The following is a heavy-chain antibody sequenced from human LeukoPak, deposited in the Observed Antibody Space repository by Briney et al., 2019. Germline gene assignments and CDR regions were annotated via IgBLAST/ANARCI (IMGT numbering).Heavy chain of an antibody. J-gene: IGHJ5*02. D-gene: IGHD4-23*01. V-gene: IGHV4-59*01. CDR2: IFYTGFT. Sequence: RSSETLSLTCTVSDGSISDSYWSWIRRSPGKGLEWIGYIFYTGFTHYNPSLESRVTISVDTSKKQFSLRLNSVTAADTAVYYCARDAYGGNSWGWFDPWGQGTLVTVSS. CDR3: ARDAYGGNSWGWFDP. CDR1: DGSISDSY.